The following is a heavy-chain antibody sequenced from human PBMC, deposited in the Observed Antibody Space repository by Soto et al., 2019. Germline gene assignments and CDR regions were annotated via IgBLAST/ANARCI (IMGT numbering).Heavy chain of an antibody. J-gene: IGHJ6*02. CDR1: SGSSRSQN. D-gene: IGHD3-10*01. Sequence: QVQLQQPCPALVEPSETLSLTCTVPSGSSRSQNWGWIRQPPGRGLKWIGYVSYTGSTSYNPALKSRVTISADTSTNHISLTLSSVTAADTAVYYCVRQGIGDLHGLVDFWAQGTTV. CDR2: VSYTGST. CDR3: VRQGIGDLHGLVDF. V-gene: IGHV4-59*08.